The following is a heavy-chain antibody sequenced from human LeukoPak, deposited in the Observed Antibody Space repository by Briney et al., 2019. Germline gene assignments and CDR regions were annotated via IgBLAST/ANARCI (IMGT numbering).Heavy chain of an antibody. J-gene: IGHJ4*02. D-gene: IGHD2-2*01. CDR2: INPNSGGT. V-gene: IGHV1-2*06. CDR1: GYTFTGYY. Sequence: WASVKVSCKASGYTFTGYYMHWVRQAPGQGLEWMGRINPNSGGTNYAQKFQGRVTMTRDTSISTAYMELSRPRSDDTAVYYCARDGYCSSTSCLPDYWGQGTLVTVSS. CDR3: ARDGYCSSTSCLPDY.